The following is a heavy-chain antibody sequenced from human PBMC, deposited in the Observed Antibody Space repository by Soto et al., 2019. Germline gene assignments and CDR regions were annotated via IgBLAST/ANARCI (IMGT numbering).Heavy chain of an antibody. CDR1: GGTFSSYA. V-gene: IGHV1-69*12. CDR2: IIPIFGTA. Sequence: QVQLVQSGAEVKKPGSSVKVSCKASGGTFSSYAISWVRQAPGQGLEWMGGIIPIFGTANYAQKFQGRVTITADESTSTAYMELSSLRSEDTAVYYCARVATVVKSFHYWYFDLWGRGTLVTVSS. J-gene: IGHJ2*01. CDR3: ARVATVVKSFHYWYFDL. D-gene: IGHD2-15*01.